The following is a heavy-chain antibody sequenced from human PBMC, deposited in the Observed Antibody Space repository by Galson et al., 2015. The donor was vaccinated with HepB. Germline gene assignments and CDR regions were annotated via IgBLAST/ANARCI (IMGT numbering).Heavy chain of an antibody. D-gene: IGHD1-26*01. Sequence: SLRLSCAASGFTFSSYAMHWVRQAPGKGLEWVAVISYDGSNKYYADSVKGRFTISRDNSKNTLYLQMNSLRAEDTAVYYCASAKKWYFQHWGQGTLVTVSS. CDR3: ASAKKWYFQH. CDR2: ISYDGSNK. J-gene: IGHJ1*01. CDR1: GFTFSSYA. V-gene: IGHV3-30*04.